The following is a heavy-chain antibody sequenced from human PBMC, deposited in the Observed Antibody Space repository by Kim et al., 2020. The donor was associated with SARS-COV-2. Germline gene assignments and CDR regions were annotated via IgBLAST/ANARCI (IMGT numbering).Heavy chain of an antibody. Sequence: SETLSLTCAVSGGSISSSNWWSWVRQPPGKGLEWIGEIYHSGSTNYNPSLKSRVTISVDKSKNQFSLKLSSVTAADTAVYYCARFTPLAVAGTRGLDYWGQGTLVTVSS. CDR1: GGSISSSNW. CDR3: ARFTPLAVAGTRGLDY. D-gene: IGHD6-19*01. J-gene: IGHJ4*02. V-gene: IGHV4-4*02. CDR2: IYHSGST.